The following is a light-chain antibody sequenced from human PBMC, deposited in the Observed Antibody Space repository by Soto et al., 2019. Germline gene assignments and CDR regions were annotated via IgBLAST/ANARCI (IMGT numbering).Light chain of an antibody. Sequence: EIVLTQSPATLSLSPGEGATLSCRASQSINSYLNWYQQKPGHAPRLLIYDASNRATGIPARFSGSGSGTEFTLTISSREPEDFAVYYCQQSGTWPFTFGPGTKVDIK. CDR1: QSINSY. CDR3: QQSGTWPFT. J-gene: IGKJ3*01. CDR2: DAS. V-gene: IGKV3-11*01.